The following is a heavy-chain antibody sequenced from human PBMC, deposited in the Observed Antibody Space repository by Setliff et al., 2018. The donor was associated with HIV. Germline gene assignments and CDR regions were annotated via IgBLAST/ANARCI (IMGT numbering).Heavy chain of an antibody. V-gene: IGHV3-11*01. Sequence: GGSLRLSCAASGFTFSDYYMNWIRQAPGKGLEWVSYISTSGGTIYYADSVKGRFTISRENAKKSLFLQMNSLRAEDTAVYYCAREVGHRSGYYRGSFDYWGQGTLVTVSS. D-gene: IGHD6-19*01. J-gene: IGHJ4*02. CDR1: GFTFSDYY. CDR2: ISTSGGTI. CDR3: AREVGHRSGYYRGSFDY.